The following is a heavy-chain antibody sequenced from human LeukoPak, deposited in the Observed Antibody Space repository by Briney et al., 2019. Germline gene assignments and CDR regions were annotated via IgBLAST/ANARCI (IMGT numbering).Heavy chain of an antibody. CDR3: ARAPEGDYYDSSGYSNLYYFDY. Sequence: SETLSLTCTVPGGSISSSSFYWGWIRQPPGKGLEWIGSIYYSGSTYYSPSLKSRVTISVDTSKNQFSLKLSSVTAADTAVYYCARAPEGDYYDSSGYSNLYYFDYWGQGTLVTVSS. CDR1: GGSISSSSFY. J-gene: IGHJ4*02. V-gene: IGHV4-39*07. CDR2: IYYSGST. D-gene: IGHD3-22*01.